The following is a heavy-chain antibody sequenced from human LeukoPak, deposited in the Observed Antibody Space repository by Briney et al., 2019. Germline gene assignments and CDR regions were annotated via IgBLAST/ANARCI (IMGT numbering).Heavy chain of an antibody. CDR1: GFTLSSYA. J-gene: IGHJ4*02. V-gene: IGHV3-30*04. Sequence: GGSLRLSCAASGFTLSSYAMHWVRQAPGKGLEWVAFIPYDGSNKYYADSVKGRFIISRDNSKNTLYLQMNSLRAEDTAVYYCARPGYSGYLYYFDYWGQGTLVTVSS. D-gene: IGHD5-12*01. CDR3: ARPGYSGYLYYFDY. CDR2: IPYDGSNK.